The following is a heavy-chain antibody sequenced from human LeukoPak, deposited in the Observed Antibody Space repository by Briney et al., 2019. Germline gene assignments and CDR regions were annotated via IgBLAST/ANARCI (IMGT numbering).Heavy chain of an antibody. CDR3: AREASGSYYLDAFDI. V-gene: IGHV3-21*01. D-gene: IGHD1-26*01. J-gene: IGHJ3*02. CDR1: GFTFSSYS. Sequence: PGGSLRLSCAASGFTFSSYSMNWVRQAPGKGLEWVSSISSSSSYIYYADSVKGRFTISRDNAKNSLYLQMNSLRAEDTAVYYCAREASGSYYLDAFDIWGQGTMVTVSS. CDR2: ISSSSSYI.